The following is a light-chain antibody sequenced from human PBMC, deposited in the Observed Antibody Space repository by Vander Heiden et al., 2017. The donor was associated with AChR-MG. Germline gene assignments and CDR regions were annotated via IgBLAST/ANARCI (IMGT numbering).Light chain of an antibody. V-gene: IGKV3-20*01. CDR1: QSVSSSY. CDR2: GAS. CDR3: QQYASSPLT. Sequence: EIVLTQSPGTLSLSPGERATLSCRASQSVSSSYLAWYQQQPGQAPRLLIYGASSRATRIPDRFSGSGSATDFTLPISRLEPEDFAVYYCQQYASSPLTFGGGTKVEI. J-gene: IGKJ4*01.